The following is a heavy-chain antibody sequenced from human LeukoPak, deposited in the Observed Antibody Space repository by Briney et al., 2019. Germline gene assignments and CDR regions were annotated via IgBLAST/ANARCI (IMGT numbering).Heavy chain of an antibody. CDR3: AKAHTGSGNYYYFDF. J-gene: IGHJ4*02. CDR1: GFTFSTYG. CDR2: ISGSGDT. D-gene: IGHD3-10*01. V-gene: IGHV3-23*01. Sequence: GGSLRLSCAASGFTFSTYGMNWIRQAPGKGLEWISSISGSGDTVYPDSVKGRFTISRDNSKNTLYLQMNNLKAEDTAVYCCAKAHTGSGNYYYFDFWGQGTLVAVSS.